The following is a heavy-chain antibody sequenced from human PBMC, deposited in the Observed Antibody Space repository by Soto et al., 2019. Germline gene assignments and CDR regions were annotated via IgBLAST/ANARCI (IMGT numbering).Heavy chain of an antibody. J-gene: IGHJ4*02. D-gene: IGHD5-18*01. Sequence: ASVKVSCKASGYTFTSYGISWVRQAPGQGLEWMGWISAYNGNTSYAQKLQGRVTMTTDTSTSTAYMELRSLRSDDTAVYYCARTAAFRYSYGIDYWGQGTLVTVSS. CDR3: ARTAAFRYSYGIDY. CDR1: GYTFTSYG. CDR2: ISAYNGNT. V-gene: IGHV1-18*01.